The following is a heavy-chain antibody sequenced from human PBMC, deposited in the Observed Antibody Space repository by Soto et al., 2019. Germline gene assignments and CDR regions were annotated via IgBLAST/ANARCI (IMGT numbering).Heavy chain of an antibody. CDR1: GITLSDNY. V-gene: IGHV3-11*01. Sequence: VGSLRLSCVASGITLSDNYMTWIRQAPGKGLEWLSYISNSDYTTYYADSVKGRFTISRGNAKNSLYLQLNGLRVEDTAVYYCASGKWSLDYWGQGILVTVSS. CDR3: ASGKWSLDY. D-gene: IGHD2-8*01. J-gene: IGHJ4*02. CDR2: ISNSDYTT.